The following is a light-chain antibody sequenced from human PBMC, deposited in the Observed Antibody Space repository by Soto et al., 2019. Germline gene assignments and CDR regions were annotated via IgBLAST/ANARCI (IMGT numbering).Light chain of an antibody. CDR1: ESLLHSNGNTY. CDR2: QVS. V-gene: IGKV2-24*01. J-gene: IGKJ1*01. Sequence: VVLTQSPLSSRVKIGQPASFSCSSSESLLHSNGNTYLSWLHQRPGQPPRLLIYQVSKRFSGVPYRFRGSGEGTNFTLTITRVEAEDAGSYFCMYSSLFKTFGQRAKVDIK. CDR3: MYSSLFKT.